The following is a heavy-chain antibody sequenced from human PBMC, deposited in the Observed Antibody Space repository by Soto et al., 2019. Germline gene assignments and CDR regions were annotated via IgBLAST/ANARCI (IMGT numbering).Heavy chain of an antibody. D-gene: IGHD6-6*01. CDR3: ARRPLYSSSSTNWFDP. Sequence: SVKVSCKASGGTFSSYTISWVRQAPGQGLEWMGRIIPILGIANYAQKFQGRVTITADKSTSTAYMELSSLRPEDTAVYYCARRPLYSSSSTNWFDPWGQGTLVTVSS. CDR2: IIPILGIA. V-gene: IGHV1-69*02. J-gene: IGHJ5*02. CDR1: GGTFSSYT.